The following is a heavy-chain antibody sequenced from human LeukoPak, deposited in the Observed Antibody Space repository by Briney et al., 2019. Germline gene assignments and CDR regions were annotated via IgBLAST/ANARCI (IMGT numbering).Heavy chain of an antibody. J-gene: IGHJ5*01. CDR1: GYSFSNYW. D-gene: IGHD1-1*01. V-gene: IGHV5-51*01. CDR3: ARRHDNSEWFES. CDR2: IYPGDSDT. Sequence: GESLKISCKGFGYSFSNYWIGWVRQMPGKGLEWVGTIYPGDSDTRYSPSFQGQVTISADKSINTAYLQWSSLKASDSAMYYCARRHDNSEWFESWGQGALVTVSS.